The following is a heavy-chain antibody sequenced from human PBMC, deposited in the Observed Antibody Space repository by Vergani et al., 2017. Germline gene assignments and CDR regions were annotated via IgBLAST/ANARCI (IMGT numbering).Heavy chain of an antibody. V-gene: IGHV1-8*01. CDR2: MNPNSGNT. CDR3: ERGNILRYFDWCSWDWYWFDP. CDR1: GYTFTSYD. Sequence: QVQLVQSGAEVKKPGASVKVSCKASGYTFTSYDINWVRQATGQGLEWMGWMNPNSGNTGYAQKFQVRVIMTRNTSISTAYMELSSLRSEDTAVYYCERGNILRYFDWCSWDWYWFDPWGQGTLVTVSS. D-gene: IGHD3-9*01. J-gene: IGHJ5*02.